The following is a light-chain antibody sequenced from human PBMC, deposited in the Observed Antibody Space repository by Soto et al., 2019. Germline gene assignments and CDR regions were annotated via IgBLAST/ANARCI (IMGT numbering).Light chain of an antibody. CDR1: QSIGGW. CDR2: ATS. Sequence: DIQMTQSPSTLSASVGDRVTITCRASQSIGGWLAWYQQKAGKAPKVLIYATSTLQSGVPSRLSGSGSGTQFTLTISSLQPDDSATYYCQQYNTWWTFGQGKKVEVK. J-gene: IGKJ1*01. CDR3: QQYNTWWT. V-gene: IGKV1-5*03.